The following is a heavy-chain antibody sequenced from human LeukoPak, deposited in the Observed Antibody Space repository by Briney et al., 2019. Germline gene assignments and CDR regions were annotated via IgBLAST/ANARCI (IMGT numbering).Heavy chain of an antibody. Sequence: HPGGSLRLSCAASGFTVSSNYMSWVRQAPGKGLEWVSVIYSGGSTYYADSVKGRFTLSRHNSKNTLYLQMNSLRAEDTAVYCCARVGGYGDYSFSYWGQGTLVTVSS. CDR2: IYSGGST. D-gene: IGHD4-17*01. J-gene: IGHJ4*02. CDR1: GFTVSSNY. CDR3: ARVGGYGDYSFSY. V-gene: IGHV3-53*04.